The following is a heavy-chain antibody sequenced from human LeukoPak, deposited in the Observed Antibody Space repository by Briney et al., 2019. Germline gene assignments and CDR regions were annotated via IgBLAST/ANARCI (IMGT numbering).Heavy chain of an antibody. CDR3: ARRRWLQTLLYFDY. D-gene: IGHD5-24*01. Sequence: PSETLSLTCTVSGGSISSSSYYWGWIRQPPGKGLEWIGSIYYSGSTYYNPSLKSRVTISVDTSKNQFSLKLSSVTAADTAVYYCARRRWLQTLLYFDYWGQGTLVTVSS. CDR2: IYYSGST. V-gene: IGHV4-39*07. J-gene: IGHJ4*02. CDR1: GGSISSSSYY.